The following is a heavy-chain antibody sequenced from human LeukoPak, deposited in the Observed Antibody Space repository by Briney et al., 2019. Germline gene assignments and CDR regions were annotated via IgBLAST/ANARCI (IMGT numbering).Heavy chain of an antibody. CDR1: GGTFSSYA. J-gene: IGHJ3*02. CDR3: ARSKITMIVVVPVVDAFDI. Sequence: SVKVSCKASGGTFSSYAISWVRQAPGQGLEWMGGIIPIFGTANYAQKFQGRVTITADKSTSTAYMELSSLRSEDTAVYYCARSKITMIVVVPVVDAFDIWGQGTMVTVSS. D-gene: IGHD3-22*01. V-gene: IGHV1-69*06. CDR2: IIPIFGTA.